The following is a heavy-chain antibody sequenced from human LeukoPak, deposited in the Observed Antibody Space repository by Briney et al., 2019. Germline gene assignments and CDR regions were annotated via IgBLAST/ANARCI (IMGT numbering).Heavy chain of an antibody. D-gene: IGHD1-26*01. Sequence: GGSLRLSSAASGFTFSSYGMHWVRQAPGKGLEWVAVIWYDGSNKYYADSVKGRFTISRDNSKNTLYLQMNSLRAEDTAVCYCARSRLSSGSYPYYYGMDVWGQGTTVTVSS. CDR1: GFTFSSYG. V-gene: IGHV3-33*01. CDR2: IWYDGSNK. J-gene: IGHJ6*02. CDR3: ARSRLSSGSYPYYYGMDV.